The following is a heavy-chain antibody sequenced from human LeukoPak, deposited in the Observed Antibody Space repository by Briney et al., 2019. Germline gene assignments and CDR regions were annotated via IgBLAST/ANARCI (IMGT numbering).Heavy chain of an antibody. D-gene: IGHD5-18*01. CDR1: GGSISSSSYY. CDR2: IYYSGST. V-gene: IGHV4-39*01. J-gene: IGHJ4*02. CDR3: ARPNTAMGCFDY. Sequence: PSETLSLTCTVSGGSISSSSYYWGWIRQPPGKGLEWIGSIYYSGSTYYNPSLKSRVTISVDTSKNQFSLKLSSVTAADTAVYYCARPNTAMGCFDYWGQGTLVTVSS.